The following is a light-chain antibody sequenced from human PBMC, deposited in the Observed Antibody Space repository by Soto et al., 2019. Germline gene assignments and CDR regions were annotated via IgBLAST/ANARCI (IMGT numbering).Light chain of an antibody. J-gene: IGLJ2*01. Sequence: QSALTQPPSASGSPGQSVTISCTGTSSDVGSYNYVSWYQEYPGKAPKLMIYEVSKRPSGVPDRFSGSKSGNTASLTVSGLQPDDEADYYCSSYTGSNNFWVFGGGTKLTVL. V-gene: IGLV2-8*01. CDR3: SSYTGSNNFWV. CDR2: EVS. CDR1: SSDVGSYNY.